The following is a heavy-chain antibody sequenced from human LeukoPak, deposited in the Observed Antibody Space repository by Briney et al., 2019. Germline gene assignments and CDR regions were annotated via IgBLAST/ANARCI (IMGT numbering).Heavy chain of an antibody. CDR2: ISSSSSTI. V-gene: IGHV3-48*02. CDR1: GFTVNNIY. J-gene: IGHJ4*02. D-gene: IGHD6-13*01. CDR3: ASWEYSSSWYAVADY. Sequence: PGGSLRLSCAASGFTVNNIYMNWVRQAPGKGLEWVSYISSSSSTIYYADSVKGRFTISRDNAKNSLYLQMNSLRDEDTAVYYCASWEYSSSWYAVADYWGQGTLVTVSS.